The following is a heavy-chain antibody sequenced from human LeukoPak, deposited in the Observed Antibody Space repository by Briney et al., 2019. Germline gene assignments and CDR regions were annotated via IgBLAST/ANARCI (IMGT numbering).Heavy chain of an antibody. CDR1: GFTFSDYY. CDR2: ISSSSSYI. V-gene: IGHV3-11*06. D-gene: IGHD1-26*01. J-gene: IGHJ3*02. CDR3: ARDEYSGSYYGAFDI. Sequence: GGSLRLSCAASGFTFSDYYMSWIRQAPGKGLEWVSSISSSSSYIYYADSVKGRFTISRDNAKNSLYLQMNSLRAEDTAVYYCARDEYSGSYYGAFDIWGQGTMVTVSS.